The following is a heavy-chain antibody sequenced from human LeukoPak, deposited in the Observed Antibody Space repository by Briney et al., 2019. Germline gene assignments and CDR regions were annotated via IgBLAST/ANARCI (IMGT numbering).Heavy chain of an antibody. J-gene: IGHJ4*02. V-gene: IGHV4-39*01. CDR3: ARKAYTAMAARHHTTLDY. Sequence: SETLSLTCTVSGGSISSSSYYWGWIRQPPGKGLERIGSIYYSGSTYSNPSLKSRITISVDTSKNRFSLKMSTVTASDTAVYYCARKAYTAMAARHHTTLDYWGQGTLVTVSS. CDR1: GGSISSSSYY. CDR2: IYYSGST. D-gene: IGHD5-18*01.